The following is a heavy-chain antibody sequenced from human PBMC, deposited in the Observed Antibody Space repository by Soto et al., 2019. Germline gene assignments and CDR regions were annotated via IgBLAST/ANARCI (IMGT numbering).Heavy chain of an antibody. D-gene: IGHD3-3*01. CDR2: INHSRST. V-gene: IGHV4-34*01. J-gene: IGHJ6*02. CDR1: GGSFSGYY. Sequence: QVQLQQWGAGLLKPSETLSLTCAVYGGSFSGYYWCWIRQPPGKGLEWIGKINHSRSTYYKPSLKIRVTLSVDTSKKQFSLKLSSVTAADTAVDYCARAAYYDFWIGYYGVVYYYYGMAVCGQGTTVTVSS. CDR3: ARAAYYDFWIGYYGVVYYYYGMAV.